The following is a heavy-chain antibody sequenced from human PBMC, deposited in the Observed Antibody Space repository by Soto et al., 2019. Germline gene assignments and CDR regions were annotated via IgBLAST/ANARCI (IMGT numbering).Heavy chain of an antibody. V-gene: IGHV3-49*03. Sequence: GGSLRLSCTASGFTFGDYAMSWFRQAPGKGLEWVGFIRSKAYGGTTEYAASVKGRFTISRDDSKSIAYLQMNSLKTEDTAVYYCTGAPHDYGDYVDFFNWFDPWGQGTLVTVSS. D-gene: IGHD4-17*01. J-gene: IGHJ5*02. CDR1: GFTFGDYA. CDR3: TGAPHDYGDYVDFFNWFDP. CDR2: IRSKAYGGTT.